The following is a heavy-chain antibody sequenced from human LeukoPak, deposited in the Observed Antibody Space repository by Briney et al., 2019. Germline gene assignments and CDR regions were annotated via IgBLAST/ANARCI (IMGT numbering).Heavy chain of an antibody. CDR2: IYHSGST. D-gene: IGHD2-2*01. CDR1: GYSISSGYY. J-gene: IGHJ4*02. Sequence: SETLSLTCAVSGYSISSGYYWGWIRQPPGKGLEWIGSIYHSGSTYYNPSLKSRVTISVDTSKNQFSLKLSSVTAADTAVYYCASDQLLSYYFDYWGQGTLVTVSS. CDR3: ASDQLLSYYFDY. V-gene: IGHV4-38-2*01.